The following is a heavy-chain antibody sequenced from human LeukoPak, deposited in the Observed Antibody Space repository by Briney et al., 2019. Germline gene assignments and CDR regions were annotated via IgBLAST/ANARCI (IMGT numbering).Heavy chain of an antibody. CDR1: GYSFTSYW. J-gene: IGHJ3*02. Sequence: GESLKISCKGSGYSFTSYWIGWVRQMPGKGLEWMGIIYPGDSDTRYSPSFQGQVTISADKSISTAYLQWSSLKASDTAMYYCARLSAGITMIVVVTPLMAFDIWGQGTMVTVSS. CDR3: ARLSAGITMIVVVTPLMAFDI. V-gene: IGHV5-51*01. D-gene: IGHD3-22*01. CDR2: IYPGDSDT.